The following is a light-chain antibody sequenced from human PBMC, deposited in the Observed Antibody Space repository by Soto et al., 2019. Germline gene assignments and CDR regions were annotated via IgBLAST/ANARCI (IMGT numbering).Light chain of an antibody. CDR2: DAS. CDR1: QSVSSH. J-gene: IGKJ2*01. CDR3: QQYNNWPPYT. V-gene: IGKV3-15*01. Sequence: EIVMTQSPSTLSVSPGERATLSCRAIQSVSSHLAWYQQKPGHAPRLLIYDASTRATGIPATFSGSGSGTEFTLTTSSLQSEDVAVYDCQQYNNWPPYTFGQGTKLDIK.